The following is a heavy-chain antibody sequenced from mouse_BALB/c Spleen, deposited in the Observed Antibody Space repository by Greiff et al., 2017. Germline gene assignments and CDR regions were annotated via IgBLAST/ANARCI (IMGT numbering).Heavy chain of an antibody. J-gene: IGHJ1*01. CDR2: IWAGGST. V-gene: IGHV2-9*02. CDR1: GFSLTSYG. D-gene: IGHD1-2*01. CDR3: ASHYYGRLSYWYFDV. Sequence: QVQLKESGPGLVQPSQSLSITCTVSGFSLTSYGVHWVRQPPGKGLEWLGVIWAGGSTNYNSALMSRLSLSKDNSKSQVFLKMNSLQTDDTAMYSCASHYYGRLSYWYFDVWGAGTTVTVSS.